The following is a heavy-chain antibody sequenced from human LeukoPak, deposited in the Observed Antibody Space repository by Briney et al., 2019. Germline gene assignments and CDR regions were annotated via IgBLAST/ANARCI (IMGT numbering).Heavy chain of an antibody. CDR3: AREGFPPGVLH. CDR1: GFTFSTYW. Sequence: GGSLRLSCEASGFTFSTYWMSWVRQAPGKGPECVANIKPDGSDKYYVDSMKGRFTISRDNAKNSLYLQMNNLRAEDTAVHYCAREGFPPGVLHWGQGTLVTVSS. J-gene: IGHJ1*01. CDR2: IKPDGSDK. D-gene: IGHD2-2*01. V-gene: IGHV3-7*01.